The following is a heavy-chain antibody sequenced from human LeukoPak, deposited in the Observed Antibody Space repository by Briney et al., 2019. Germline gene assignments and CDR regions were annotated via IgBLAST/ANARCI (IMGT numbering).Heavy chain of an antibody. CDR2: IYYSGST. J-gene: IGHJ5*02. Sequence: PSETLSLTCTVSGGSISGYYWSWIRQPPGKGLEWIGYIYYSGSTNYNPSLKSRVTISVDTSKNQFSLKLSSVTAADTAVYYCARLNEYYDSSGMFDPWGQGTLVTASS. D-gene: IGHD3-22*01. CDR3: ARLNEYYDSSGMFDP. V-gene: IGHV4-59*01. CDR1: GGSISGYY.